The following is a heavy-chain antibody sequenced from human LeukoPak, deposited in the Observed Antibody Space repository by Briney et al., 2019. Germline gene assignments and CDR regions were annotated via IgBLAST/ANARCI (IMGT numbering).Heavy chain of an antibody. J-gene: IGHJ4*02. CDR1: GFTFSSYA. CDR2: ISYDGSNK. V-gene: IGHV3-30-3*01. CDR3: ARDPGGAAAGSYLDY. D-gene: IGHD6-13*01. Sequence: GGSLRLSCAASGFTFSSYAMHWVRQAPGKGLEWVAVISYDGSNKYYADSVKGRFTISRDNSKNTLYLQMNTLRAEDTAVYYCARDPGGAAAGSYLDYWGQGTLVTVSS.